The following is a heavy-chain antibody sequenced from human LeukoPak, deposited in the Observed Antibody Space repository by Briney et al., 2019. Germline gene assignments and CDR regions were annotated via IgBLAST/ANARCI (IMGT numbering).Heavy chain of an antibody. CDR2: ISWNSGSI. J-gene: IGHJ4*02. CDR1: GFTFDDYA. V-gene: IGHV3-9*01. CDR3: AKELSLGCSSTSCYTEGFDY. Sequence: PGGSLRLSCAASGFTFDDYAMHWDRQAPGKGLEWVSGISWNSGSIGYADSVKGRFTISRDNAKNSLYLQMNSLRAEDTAVYYCAKELSLGCSSTSCYTEGFDYWGQGTLVTVSS. D-gene: IGHD2-2*02.